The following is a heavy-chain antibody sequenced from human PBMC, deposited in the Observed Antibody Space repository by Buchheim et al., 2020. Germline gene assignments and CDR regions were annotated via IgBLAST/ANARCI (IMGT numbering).Heavy chain of an antibody. D-gene: IGHD5-12*01. V-gene: IGHV3-48*03. CDR3: VRDRSAYDWGY. CDR2: ISTSGSDV. Sequence: EVHLVESGGGSVQPGGSLRLSCAASGFTFTKYEMNWVRQAPGKELEWVSYISTSGSDVYYSDSAKGRFTISRANAKNLLYLQMNSLRAEDTAVYYCVRDRSAYDWGYWGHGTL. J-gene: IGHJ4*01. CDR1: GFTFTKYE.